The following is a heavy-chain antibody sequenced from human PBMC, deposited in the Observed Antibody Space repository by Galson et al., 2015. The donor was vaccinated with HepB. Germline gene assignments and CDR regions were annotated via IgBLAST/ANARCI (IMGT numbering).Heavy chain of an antibody. CDR1: GITLSRYW. J-gene: IGHJ2*01. Sequence: SLRLSCAASGITLSRYWMSWVRQAPGKGLEWVANIKQDGSEEYYVDSVKGRFTISRDNAKNSLYLQMNSLRAEDTAVYFCARDSGSSSWYHWYFDLWGRGTLVTVSS. CDR2: IKQDGSEE. D-gene: IGHD6-13*01. CDR3: ARDSGSSSWYHWYFDL. V-gene: IGHV3-7*03.